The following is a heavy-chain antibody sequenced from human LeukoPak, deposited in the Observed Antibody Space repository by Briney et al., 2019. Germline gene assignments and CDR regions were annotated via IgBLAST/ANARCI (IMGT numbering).Heavy chain of an antibody. Sequence: ASVKVSCKVSGYTLTELSMHWVRQAPGKGLEWMGGFDPEDGETIYAQKFQGRVTMTEDTSTDTAYMELSSLRSEDTAVYYCATDTAIGCYFDYWGQGTLVTVSS. CDR1: GYTLTELS. CDR2: FDPEDGET. J-gene: IGHJ4*02. V-gene: IGHV1-24*01. CDR3: ATDTAIGCYFDY. D-gene: IGHD5-18*01.